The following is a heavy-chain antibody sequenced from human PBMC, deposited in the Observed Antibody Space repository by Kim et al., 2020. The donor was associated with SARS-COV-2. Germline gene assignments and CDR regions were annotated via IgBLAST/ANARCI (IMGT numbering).Heavy chain of an antibody. D-gene: IGHD5-18*01. Sequence: AQKLQGRVTITADESTSTAYMELSSLRSEDTAVYYCASPRGYSYGRTFDYWGQGTLVTVSS. CDR3: ASPRGYSYGRTFDY. V-gene: IGHV1-69*01. J-gene: IGHJ4*02.